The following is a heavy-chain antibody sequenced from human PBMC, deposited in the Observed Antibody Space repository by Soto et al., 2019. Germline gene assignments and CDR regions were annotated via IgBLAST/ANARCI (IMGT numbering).Heavy chain of an antibody. CDR3: ARGIATGQLDP. CDR1: GYTFTRYT. J-gene: IGHJ5*02. D-gene: IGHD2-15*01. Sequence: QVQLVQSGAEVKKPGASVKISCKASGYTFTRYTMNWVRQAPGQRLEWMGWINPDNGNTKSSQKFQDRVIITRDTSASTAYMDLSSLRSEVTAVYSCARGIATGQLDPWGQGTLVTVSS. V-gene: IGHV1-3*01. CDR2: INPDNGNT.